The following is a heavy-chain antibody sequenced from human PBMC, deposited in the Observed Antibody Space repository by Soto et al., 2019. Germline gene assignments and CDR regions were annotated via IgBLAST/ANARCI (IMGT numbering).Heavy chain of an antibody. J-gene: IGHJ5*02. CDR1: GFTFSPYW. V-gene: IGHV3-7*05. CDR2: IKDDGGDE. CDR3: AGGSGWISDT. D-gene: IGHD6-19*01. Sequence: EVQLVESGGGLVQPGGSLRLSCAASGFTFSPYWMSWVRQAPGKGLEWVAIIKDDGGDELYLEAVRGRLTISRDNAKKSLYLAMDSLRVEDTAVYYCAGGSGWISDTWGQGTLVTVSS.